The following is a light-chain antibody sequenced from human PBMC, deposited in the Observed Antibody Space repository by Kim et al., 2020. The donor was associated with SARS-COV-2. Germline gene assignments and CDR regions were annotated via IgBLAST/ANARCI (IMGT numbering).Light chain of an antibody. Sequence: GQRVNNSCSGSNSHVGNNNVNWYQQHPGTAPQRLIFCNDQRPSGGPERFSCAKCCPSTSPANSWVQAEEEDDYYCAAWDDSLNGVVFGGGTQLTVL. CDR1: NSHVGNNN. CDR3: AAWDDSLNGVV. V-gene: IGLV1-44*01. CDR2: CND. J-gene: IGLJ2*01.